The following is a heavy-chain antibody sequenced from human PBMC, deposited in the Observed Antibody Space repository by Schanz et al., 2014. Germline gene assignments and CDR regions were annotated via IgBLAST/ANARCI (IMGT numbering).Heavy chain of an antibody. CDR2: ISVYNHNK. CDR1: GYLFINSG. V-gene: IGHV1-18*01. D-gene: IGHD3-10*02. Sequence: QVQLVQSGAEVQKPGATVKVSCKASGYLFINSGISWVRQAPGQGLEWMGWISVYNHNKEDDQKFQGGVTMSTDTSTSTAYMTLTDLRSDDTAVYYCAGDRRVFDRDDLYYFDSWGQGTLVTVSS. J-gene: IGHJ4*02. CDR3: AGDRRVFDRDDLYYFDS.